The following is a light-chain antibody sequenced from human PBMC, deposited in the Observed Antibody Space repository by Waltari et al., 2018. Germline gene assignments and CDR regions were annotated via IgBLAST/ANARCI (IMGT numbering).Light chain of an antibody. CDR1: QSVLYSSNNNNY. J-gene: IGKJ1*01. CDR3: QQYYSFSWT. CDR2: WAS. Sequence: DIVMTQSPNSLAVSLGERATLNFKSRQSVLYSSNNNNYLAWYQQKPGQPPKLLIYWASTRESGVPDRFSGSGSGTDFTLTISSLQAEDVAVYYCQQYYSFSWTFGQGTKVEIK. V-gene: IGKV4-1*01.